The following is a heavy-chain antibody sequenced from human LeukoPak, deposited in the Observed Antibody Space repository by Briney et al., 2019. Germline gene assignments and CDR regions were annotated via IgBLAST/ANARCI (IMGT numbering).Heavy chain of an antibody. CDR1: GFSFDDYG. D-gene: IGHD2-2*02. CDR2: INWNGGSA. J-gene: IGHJ4*02. Sequence: PGGSLRLSCAASGFSFDDYGMSWVRQAPGKGLEWVSGINWNGGSANYADPVKGRFTISRDNAKDSLYLQVNSLRAEDTALYYCAREHYTAGFDYWGQGTLVTVSS. CDR3: AREHYTAGFDY. V-gene: IGHV3-20*04.